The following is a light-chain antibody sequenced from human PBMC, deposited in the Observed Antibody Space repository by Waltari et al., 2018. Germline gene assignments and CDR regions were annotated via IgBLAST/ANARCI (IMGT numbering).Light chain of an antibody. CDR2: GVS. Sequence: ETVMTQSPDTLSVSPGEGAKLSCRASQSISSNLAWYQQKPGQAPRLLIFGVSTRATGIPARFSGSGSGTEFTLTISSLESEDFGIYYCQQYNNWPPEMYTFGQGTKLEI. J-gene: IGKJ2*01. V-gene: IGKV3D-15*01. CDR3: QQYNNWPPEMYT. CDR1: QSISSN.